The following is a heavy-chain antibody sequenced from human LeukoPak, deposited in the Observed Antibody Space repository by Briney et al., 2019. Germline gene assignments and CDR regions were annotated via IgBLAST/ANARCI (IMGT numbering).Heavy chain of an antibody. V-gene: IGHV3-74*01. CDR3: ASDNWGNGMDA. CDR1: GFIFSTSW. CDR2: IGPDGTDT. D-gene: IGHD7-27*01. Sequence: HPGGSLRLSCAASGFIFSTSWMYWVRQAPGKGLVWVSRIGPDGTDTRYADPEKGRFTISRDNAENTLYLQMNSLRAKDTAVYYCASDNWGNGMDAWGQGTLVTVSS. J-gene: IGHJ5*02.